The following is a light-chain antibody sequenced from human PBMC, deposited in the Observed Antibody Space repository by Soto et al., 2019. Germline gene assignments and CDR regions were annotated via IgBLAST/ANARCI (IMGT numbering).Light chain of an antibody. CDR1: QSISSF. CDR3: QHRSNWPPG. J-gene: IGKJ5*01. V-gene: IGKV3-11*01. CDR2: DTS. Sequence: EGVLTQSPGNLYLGPGERAPLSXRASQSISSFLAWYQQKPGQVPRLLIYDTSNRATGIPARFSGSGSGTDFTLSISSLAPEDFAVYYCQHRSNWPPGFGQGTRLEIK.